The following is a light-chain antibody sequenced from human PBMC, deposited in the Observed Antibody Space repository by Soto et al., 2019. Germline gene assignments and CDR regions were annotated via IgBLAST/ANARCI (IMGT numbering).Light chain of an antibody. CDR3: QSYDSSLSGWV. Sequence: QSVLTQPPSVSGAPGQRVTISCTGYNSNIGAGYDVHWYQQLPGTAPKLLIYGNSNRPSGVPDRFSASKSGTSASLAITGLQAEDEADYYCQSYDSSLSGWVFGGGTQLNVL. CDR2: GNS. CDR1: NSNIGAGYD. V-gene: IGLV1-40*01. J-gene: IGLJ3*02.